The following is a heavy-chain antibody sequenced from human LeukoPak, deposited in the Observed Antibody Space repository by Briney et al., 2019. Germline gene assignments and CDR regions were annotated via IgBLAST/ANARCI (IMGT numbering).Heavy chain of an antibody. CDR1: GFTFSTDV. Sequence: PGGSLRLSCAASGFTFSTDVMSWVRQAPGKGLECVSAISGSGGSTYYADSVKGRFTISRDNSKNTLYLQMNSLRAEDTAVYYCAKVDYGDFDAFDIWGQGTMVTVSS. V-gene: IGHV3-23*01. CDR3: AKVDYGDFDAFDI. CDR2: ISGSGGST. J-gene: IGHJ3*02. D-gene: IGHD4-17*01.